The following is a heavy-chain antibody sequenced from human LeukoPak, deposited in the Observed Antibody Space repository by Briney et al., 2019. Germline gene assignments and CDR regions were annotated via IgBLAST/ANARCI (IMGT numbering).Heavy chain of an antibody. CDR3: VKDIRGYCTGGSCSGFVY. CDR1: GFTFNDYS. J-gene: IGHJ4*02. Sequence: GGSLRLSCAASGFTFNDYSMHWVRQAPGKGLEWVSGIAWNSGSIGYVDSVKGRFTISGDNAKNSLYLQMNSLRAEDTALYYCVKDIRGYCTGGSCSGFVYWGQGTLVTVSS. CDR2: IAWNSGSI. V-gene: IGHV3-9*01. D-gene: IGHD2-15*01.